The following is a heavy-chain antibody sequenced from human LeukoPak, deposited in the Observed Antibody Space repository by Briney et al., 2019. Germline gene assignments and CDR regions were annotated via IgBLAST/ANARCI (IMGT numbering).Heavy chain of an antibody. J-gene: IGHJ4*02. V-gene: IGHV1-8*01. CDR1: GYTFTSYD. CDR3: AMRNGSGSLYFDY. Sequence: ASVKVSCKACGYTFTSYDSNGVRQATGQGLEWLGWMNPNSGNTGYAQKFQGRVTMTRNTSINTAYMELSSLRSEDTAVYYCAMRNGSGSLYFDYWGQGTLVTVSS. D-gene: IGHD3-10*01. CDR2: MNPNSGNT.